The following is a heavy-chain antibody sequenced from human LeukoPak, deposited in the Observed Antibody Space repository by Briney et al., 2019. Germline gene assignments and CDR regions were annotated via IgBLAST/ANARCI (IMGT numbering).Heavy chain of an antibody. V-gene: IGHV4-61*02. Sequence: PSQTLSLTCTVSGGSISSGSYYWSWIRQPAGKGLEWIGRIYTSGSTNYNPSLKSRVTISVDTSKNQFSLKLSSVTAAGTAVYYCARVGSSWWDFDYWGQGTLVTVSS. CDR2: IYTSGST. D-gene: IGHD6-13*01. J-gene: IGHJ4*02. CDR3: ARVGSSWWDFDY. CDR1: GGSISSGSYY.